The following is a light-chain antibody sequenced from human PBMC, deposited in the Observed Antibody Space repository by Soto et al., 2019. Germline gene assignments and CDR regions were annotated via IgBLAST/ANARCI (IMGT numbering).Light chain of an antibody. CDR1: QTVKNNY. Sequence: EVVLTQSPGTLSLSPGERVTLYCRPSQTVKNNYLAWYQQKPGRAPRLLIFGAFNRATGIPDRFSGSVSGTDFTLTISRLEPEDFAMYYCQQYHTSPLTFGGGTKVDI. CDR2: GAF. J-gene: IGKJ4*01. V-gene: IGKV3-20*01. CDR3: QQYHTSPLT.